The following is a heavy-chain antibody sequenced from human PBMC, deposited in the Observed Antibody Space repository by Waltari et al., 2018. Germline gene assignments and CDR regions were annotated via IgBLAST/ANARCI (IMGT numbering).Heavy chain of an antibody. J-gene: IGHJ4*02. CDR1: GFSLGDYA. V-gene: IGHV3-49*03. D-gene: IGHD1-26*01. CDR2: IKIKTYGGTR. CDR3: TRAGYTESWSGAQCDN. Sequence: EVQLAESGGGLVQPGRSMRRARPTSGFSLGDYAMSWFRQAAGKGVGWVGFIKIKTYGGTRDCPASVKDRFTISRDESNSIAYVQMNGLRTEDTAVYYCTRAGYTESWSGAQCDNGGQGTLVTVSS.